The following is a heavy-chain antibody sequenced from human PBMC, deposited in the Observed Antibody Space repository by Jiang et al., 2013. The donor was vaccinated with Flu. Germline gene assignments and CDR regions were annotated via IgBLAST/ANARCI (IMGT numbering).Heavy chain of an antibody. Sequence: GAEVKKPGSSVKVSCKVSGGSFSSFPVNWVRQAPGQGLEWMGGIIPIFGTSNYAQKFQGRVTITADESADESTSTAYMELSSLSSEDTAIYYCARALGGYEFAPAADWGQGTLVTVSS. D-gene: IGHD3-3*01. V-gene: IGHV1-69*01. CDR1: GGSFSSFP. J-gene: IGHJ4*02. CDR3: ARALGGYEFAPAAD. CDR2: IIPIFGTS.